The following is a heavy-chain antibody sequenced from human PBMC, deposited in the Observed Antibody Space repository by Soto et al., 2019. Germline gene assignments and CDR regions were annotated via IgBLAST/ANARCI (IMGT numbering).Heavy chain of an antibody. Sequence: VGSLRLSCASSVFNVSSYHMNCVRHSPGKGLEWVSVIYSGDTTYYSESVRGRFTISRDNSRNTLFLQMTNLRLEDTAVYYCVRDSVYNGTYFFDHWGHGALVTVSS. CDR1: VFNVSSYH. CDR3: VRDSVYNGTYFFDH. CDR2: IYSGDTT. D-gene: IGHD1-7*01. J-gene: IGHJ4*01. V-gene: IGHV3-53*01.